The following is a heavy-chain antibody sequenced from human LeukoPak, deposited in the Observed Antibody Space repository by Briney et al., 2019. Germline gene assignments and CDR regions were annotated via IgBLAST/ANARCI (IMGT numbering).Heavy chain of an antibody. J-gene: IGHJ4*02. Sequence: PGGSLRLSCAASGFTFSNAWMSWVRQAPGKGLEWVGRIKSKTDGGTTDYAAPVKGRFTISRDDSKNTLYLQMNSLKTEDTAVYYCTTGDNYGFYYFDYWGQGTLVTVAS. CDR1: GFTFSNAW. CDR3: TTGDNYGFYYFDY. D-gene: IGHD5-18*01. CDR2: IKSKTDGGTT. V-gene: IGHV3-15*01.